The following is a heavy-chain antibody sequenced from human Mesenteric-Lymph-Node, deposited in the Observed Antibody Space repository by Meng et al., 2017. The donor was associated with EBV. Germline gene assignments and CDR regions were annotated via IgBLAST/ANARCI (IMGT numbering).Heavy chain of an antibody. CDR3: AKIAAAGTFLSNFDY. D-gene: IGHD6-13*01. CDR2: ISYDGSNK. CDR1: GFTFSSYV. V-gene: IGHV3-30*18. Sequence: QVDLVGSWGGVVQPGRSLRLSCASSGFTFSSYVMHWVRQAPGKGLERVALISYDGSNKHYADSVKGRFTISRDNSKNPLYLQMNSLRAEDTAVYYCAKIAAAGTFLSNFDYWGQGTLVTVSS. J-gene: IGHJ4*02.